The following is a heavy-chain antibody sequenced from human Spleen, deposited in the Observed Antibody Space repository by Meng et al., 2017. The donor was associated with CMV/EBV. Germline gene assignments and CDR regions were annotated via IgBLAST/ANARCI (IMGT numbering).Heavy chain of an antibody. V-gene: IGHV1-69*05. J-gene: IGHJ4*02. CDR1: SSYA. D-gene: IGHD3-22*01. CDR3: ARGPGRYYYDSSGSSHFDY. Sequence: SSYAISCVRQAPGQGLEWMGGIIPIFGTANYAQKFQGRVTITTDESTSTAYMELSSLRSEDTAVYYCARGPGRYYYDSSGSSHFDYWGQGTLVTVSS. CDR2: IIPIFGTA.